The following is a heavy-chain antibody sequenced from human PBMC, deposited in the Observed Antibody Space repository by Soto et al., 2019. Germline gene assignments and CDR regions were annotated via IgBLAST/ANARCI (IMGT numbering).Heavy chain of an antibody. J-gene: IGHJ4*02. CDR2: IIPIFGTA. D-gene: IGHD6-13*01. CDR3: ARDTREIAAAGRYYFDY. V-gene: IGHV1-69*13. CDR1: GGTFSSYA. Sequence: GASVKVSCKASGGTFSSYAISWVRQAPGQGLEWMGGIIPIFGTANYAQKFQGRVTITADESTSTAYMELSSLRSEDTAVYYCARDTREIAAAGRYYFDYWGQGTLVTVSS.